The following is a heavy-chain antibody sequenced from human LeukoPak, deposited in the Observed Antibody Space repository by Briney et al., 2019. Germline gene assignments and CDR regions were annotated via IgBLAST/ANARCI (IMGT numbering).Heavy chain of an antibody. J-gene: IGHJ4*02. V-gene: IGHV4-59*08. CDR3: AGHKVGAYYFDY. CDR1: GGSISSYY. CDR2: IYYSGST. Sequence: SETLSLTCTVSGGSISSYYWSWIRQPPGKGLEWIGHIYYSGSTYYNPSLKSRVTISVDTSKNQFSLKLSSVTAADTAVYYCAGHKVGAYYFDYWGQGTLVTVSS.